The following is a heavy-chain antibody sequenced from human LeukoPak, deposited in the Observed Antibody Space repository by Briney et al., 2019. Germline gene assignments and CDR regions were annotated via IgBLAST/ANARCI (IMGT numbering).Heavy chain of an antibody. CDR2: ISSSSTTI. Sequence: GGSLRHSCTASVNTFSSDSMKWVRQAPGKGLEWVSYISSSSTTIYYAYSVKGRFTISRDSAKNSLYLQMNSLRDEDTAVYYCARVGSGSYHIDNWGQGTLVTVSS. CDR1: VNTFSSDS. CDR3: ARVGSGSYHIDN. J-gene: IGHJ4*02. V-gene: IGHV3-48*02. D-gene: IGHD1-26*01.